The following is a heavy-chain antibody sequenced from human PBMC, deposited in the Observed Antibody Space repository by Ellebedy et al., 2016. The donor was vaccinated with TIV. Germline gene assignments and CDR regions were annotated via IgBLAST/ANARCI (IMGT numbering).Heavy chain of an antibody. D-gene: IGHD2-15*01. V-gene: IGHV4-39*07. CDR3: ATEGSCDGGTCYIDI. CDR2: ISYSGTT. CDR1: GDSIDSSRYY. Sequence: SETLSLXXTVSGDSIDSSRYYWGWIRQSPGKGLEWIVTISYSGTTFYNPSLKSRVTISVDTSKNQFSLRLNSVAAADTAVYYCATEGSCDGGTCYIDIWGQGTMVTVSS. J-gene: IGHJ3*02.